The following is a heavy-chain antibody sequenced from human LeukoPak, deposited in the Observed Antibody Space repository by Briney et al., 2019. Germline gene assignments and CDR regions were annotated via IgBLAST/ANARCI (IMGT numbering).Heavy chain of an antibody. CDR2: ISWNSGSI. J-gene: IGHJ4*02. V-gene: IGHV3-20*04. CDR3: ASVSLDLEPLLYDY. Sequence: GGSLRLSCAASGITFSNYAMSWVRQAPGKGLEWVSGISWNSGSIGYADSVKGRFTISRDNAKNSLYLQMDSLRVEDTGVYYCASVSLDLEPLLYDYWGQGTLVTVSS. D-gene: IGHD3/OR15-3a*01. CDR1: GITFSNYA.